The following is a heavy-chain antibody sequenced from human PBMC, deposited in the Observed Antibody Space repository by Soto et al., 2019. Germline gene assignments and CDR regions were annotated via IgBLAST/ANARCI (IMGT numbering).Heavy chain of an antibody. CDR2: IGTRSDI. D-gene: IGHD2-21*02. V-gene: IGHV3-21*01. J-gene: IGHJ6*02. CDR1: GFTFSSYS. Sequence: LRLSCAASGFTFSSYSMNWVRQAPGKGLEWVSSIGTRSDIYYADSVKGRFTISRDNAKNSLSLQMNSLRAEDTGVYYCAREETAWPLAYGLDVWGQGTTVTVSS. CDR3: AREETAWPLAYGLDV.